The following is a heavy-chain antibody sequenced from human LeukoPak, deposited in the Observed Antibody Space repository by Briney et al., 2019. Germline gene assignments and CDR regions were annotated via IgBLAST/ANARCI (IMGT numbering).Heavy chain of an antibody. CDR2: ITVSGGST. Sequence: GGSLRLSCAASGFTFSSYAMSWVRQAPGKGLEWVSAITVSGGSTYYADSVKGRFTISRDNSKNTFYLQLNTLRAEDTAVYYCARDSLRAALHYMDVWGKGATVTVSS. CDR1: GFTFSSYA. CDR3: ARDSLRAALHYMDV. D-gene: IGHD4-11*01. J-gene: IGHJ6*03. V-gene: IGHV3-23*01.